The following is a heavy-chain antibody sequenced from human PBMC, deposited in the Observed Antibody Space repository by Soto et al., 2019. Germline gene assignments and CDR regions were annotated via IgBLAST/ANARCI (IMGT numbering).Heavy chain of an antibody. Sequence: QVQLVQSGAEVKKPGASVKVSCKASGYTFTSYGISWVRQAPGQGLEWMGWISAYNGNTNYAQKLQGRVTMTTDTSTSTAYMELRSLRSDNTAVYYCAREGYCSGGSCYSRYYYYGMDVWGQGTTVTVSS. CDR1: GYTFTSYG. CDR3: AREGYCSGGSCYSRYYYYGMDV. CDR2: ISAYNGNT. D-gene: IGHD2-15*01. J-gene: IGHJ6*02. V-gene: IGHV1-18*01.